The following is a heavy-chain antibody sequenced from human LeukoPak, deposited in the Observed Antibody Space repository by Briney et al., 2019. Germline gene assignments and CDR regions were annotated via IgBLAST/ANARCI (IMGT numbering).Heavy chain of an antibody. J-gene: IGHJ4*02. V-gene: IGHV4-38-2*01. CDR1: GYSISSNYY. CDR3: ARGHFDY. CDR2: FYHSGNT. Sequence: SETLSLTCAVSGYSISSNYYWGWIRQPPGKGLEWIGCFYHSGNTYYNPSLKSRVTISVDTSKNQFSLKLSSVTAADTAVYYCARGHFDYWGQGTLVTVSS.